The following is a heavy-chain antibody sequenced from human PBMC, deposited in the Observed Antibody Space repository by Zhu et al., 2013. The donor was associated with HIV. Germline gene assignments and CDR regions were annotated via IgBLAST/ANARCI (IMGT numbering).Heavy chain of an antibody. Sequence: QVQLVQSGAEVKKPGASVKVSCKASGYTFTSYAMHWVRQAPGQRLEWMGWINAGNGNTKYSQKFQGRVTITRDTSASTAYMELSSLRSEDTAVYYCARDLYSSGWYGGFDYWGQGNPGHRLL. D-gene: IGHD6-19*01. CDR1: GYTFTSYA. CDR2: INAGNGNT. CDR3: ARDLYSSGWYGGFDY. V-gene: IGHV1-3*01. J-gene: IGHJ4*02.